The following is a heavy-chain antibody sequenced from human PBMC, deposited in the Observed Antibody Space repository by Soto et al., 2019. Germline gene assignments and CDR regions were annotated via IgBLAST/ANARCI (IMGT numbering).Heavy chain of an antibody. J-gene: IGHJ2*01. CDR1: GFTFRSYA. CDR3: AKEPVGAHWYFDL. Sequence: DVQLLESGGGLVQPGGSLRLSCAASGFTFRSYAMSWVRQAPGKGLEWVSGISGSGISTHYADSVKGRFTVSRDNSKNTKYLQTDSLRAGDTAVYNGAKEPVGAHWYFDLWGRGTLVTVSS. CDR2: ISGSGIST. V-gene: IGHV3-23*01.